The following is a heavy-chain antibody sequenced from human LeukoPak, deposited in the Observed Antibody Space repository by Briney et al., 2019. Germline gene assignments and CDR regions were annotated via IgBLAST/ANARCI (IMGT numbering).Heavy chain of an antibody. CDR1: GFPFSSYA. V-gene: IGHV3-64*04. J-gene: IGHJ6*02. CDR3: AKAPTYGLDV. CDR2: ISDSGGST. Sequence: GGSLRLSCSASGFPFSSYAMHWVRQAPGKGLEYVSAISDSGGSTYYADSVKGRFTISKDNSKNTLYLQMNSLRAEDTAIYYCAKAPTYGLDVWGQGTTVTVSS.